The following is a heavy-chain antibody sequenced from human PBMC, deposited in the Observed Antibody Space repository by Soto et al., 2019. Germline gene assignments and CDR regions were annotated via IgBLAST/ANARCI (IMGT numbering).Heavy chain of an antibody. CDR1: VGSISSYY. J-gene: IGHJ3*02. V-gene: IGHV4-59*01. D-gene: IGHD6-13*01. Sequence: SQTLSLTCTVSVGSISSYYWSFIRQPPGKGLEWIGYFYYSASTNYNPSLKIRVTISVDTSKNQFSLKLSSVTAADTAVYYCARSGKGQQLVPAFDIWGQGTMLTVSS. CDR3: ARSGKGQQLVPAFDI. CDR2: FYYSAST.